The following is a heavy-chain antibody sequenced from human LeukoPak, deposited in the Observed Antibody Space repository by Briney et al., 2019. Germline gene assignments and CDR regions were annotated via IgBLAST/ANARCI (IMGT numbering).Heavy chain of an antibody. D-gene: IGHD6-19*01. CDR3: AKDYHVMQWLAYYFDY. Sequence: PGGSLRLSCAASGFTFSSYGMHWVRQAPGKGLEWVAVISYDGSNKYYADSVKGRFTISRDNSKNTLYLQMNSLRAEDTAVYYCAKDYHVMQWLAYYFDYWGQGTLVTVSS. CDR1: GFTFSSYG. V-gene: IGHV3-30*18. J-gene: IGHJ4*02. CDR2: ISYDGSNK.